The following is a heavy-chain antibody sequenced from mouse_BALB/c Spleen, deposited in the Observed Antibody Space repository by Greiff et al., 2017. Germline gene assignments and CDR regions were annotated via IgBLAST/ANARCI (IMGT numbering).Heavy chain of an antibody. CDR2: ISSGGGNT. J-gene: IGHJ4*01. CDR3: ARLSNWDDYAMDY. D-gene: IGHD4-1*01. CDR1: GFTFSSYT. Sequence: EVKLVESGGGLVKPGGSLKLSCAASGFTFSSYTMSWVRQTPEKRLEWVATISSGGGNTYYPDSVKGRFTISRDNAKNNLYLQMSSLRSEDTALYYCARLSNWDDYAMDYWGQGTSVTVSS. V-gene: IGHV5-9*03.